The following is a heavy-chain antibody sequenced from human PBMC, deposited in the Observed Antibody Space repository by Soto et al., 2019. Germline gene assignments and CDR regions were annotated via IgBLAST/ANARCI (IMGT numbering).Heavy chain of an antibody. J-gene: IGHJ6*02. CDR2: ISSSSSYI. CDR1: GFTFSSYS. Sequence: EVQLVESGGGLVKPGGSLRLSCAASGFTFSSYSMNWVRQAPGKGLEWVSSISSSSSYIYYADSVKGRFTISRDNAKNSLYLQMNSLRAEDTAVFYCARDVYSSSLGRGIYYYGMDVWGQGTTVTVSS. D-gene: IGHD6-13*01. V-gene: IGHV3-21*01. CDR3: ARDVYSSSLGRGIYYYGMDV.